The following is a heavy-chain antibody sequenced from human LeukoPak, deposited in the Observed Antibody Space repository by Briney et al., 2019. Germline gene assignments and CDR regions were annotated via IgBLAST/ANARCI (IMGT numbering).Heavy chain of an antibody. CDR1: GFTFSSYA. V-gene: IGHV3-21*01. J-gene: IGHJ4*02. CDR3: ARDANSGFDY. CDR2: ISSSSSYI. Sequence: PGGSLRLSCAASGFTFSSYAMSWVRQAPGKGLEWVSFISSSSSYIYYADSVKGRFTISRDNAENSLYLQMNSLRAEDTAVYYCARDANSGFDYWGQGTLVTVSS. D-gene: IGHD4/OR15-4a*01.